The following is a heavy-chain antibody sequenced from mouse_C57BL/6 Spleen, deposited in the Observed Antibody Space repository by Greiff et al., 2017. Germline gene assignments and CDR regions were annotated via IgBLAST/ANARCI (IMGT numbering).Heavy chain of an antibody. Sequence: DVKLQESGAELVRPGASVKLSCTASGFNIKDDYMHWVKQRPEQGLEWIGWIDPENGDTEYASKFQGKATITADTSSNTAYLQLSSLTSEDTAVYYCTTGYYGSSSAWFAYWGQGTLVTVSA. J-gene: IGHJ3*01. CDR1: GFNIKDDY. V-gene: IGHV14-4*01. CDR2: IDPENGDT. CDR3: TTGYYGSSSAWFAY. D-gene: IGHD1-1*01.